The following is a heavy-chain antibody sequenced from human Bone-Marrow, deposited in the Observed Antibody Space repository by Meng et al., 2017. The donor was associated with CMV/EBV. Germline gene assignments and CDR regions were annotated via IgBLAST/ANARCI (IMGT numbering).Heavy chain of an antibody. CDR1: GGSFSGYY. CDR3: ARGFYSSSLHYWFDP. D-gene: IGHD6-13*01. V-gene: IGHV4-34*01. Sequence: YGGSFSGYYWSWIRQPPGKGLEWIGEINHSGSTNYNPSLKSRVTISVDMSKNQFSLKLSSVTAADTAVYYCARGFYSSSLHYWFDPWGQGTLVTVSS. J-gene: IGHJ5*02. CDR2: INHSGST.